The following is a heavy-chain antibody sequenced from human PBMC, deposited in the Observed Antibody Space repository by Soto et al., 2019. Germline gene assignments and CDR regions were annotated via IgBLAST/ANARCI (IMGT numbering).Heavy chain of an antibody. CDR2: INAGNGNT. CDR1: GYTFTSFP. D-gene: IGHD1-26*01. CDR3: ARGGSLYWYFDL. V-gene: IGHV1-3*01. Sequence: ASVKVSCKASGYTFTSFPMHWVRQAPGQRLEWMGWINAGNGNTKYSQKFQGRVTITRDTSASTAYMELSSLRSEDTAVYYCARGGSLYWYFDLWGRGTLVTVSS. J-gene: IGHJ2*01.